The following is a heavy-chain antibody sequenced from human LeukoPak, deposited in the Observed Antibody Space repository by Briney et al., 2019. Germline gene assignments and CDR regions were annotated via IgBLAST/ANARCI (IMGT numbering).Heavy chain of an antibody. V-gene: IGHV3-7*03. CDR1: GFTFTGYW. J-gene: IGHJ4*02. CDR3: AKDRRGLLPTFVDY. D-gene: IGHD3-22*01. CDR2: IKQDGSEK. Sequence: PGGSLRLSCAASGFTFTGYWMSWVRQAPGKGLEWVANIKQDGSEKYYVDSVKGRFTISRDNSKNTLYLQMNSLRAEDTAVYYCAKDRRGLLPTFVDYWGQGTLVTVSS.